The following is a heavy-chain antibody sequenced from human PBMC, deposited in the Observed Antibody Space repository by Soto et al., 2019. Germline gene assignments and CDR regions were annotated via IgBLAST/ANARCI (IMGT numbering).Heavy chain of an antibody. CDR3: ARLRGCYYPRVDYCYVMYV. CDR2: INHSGST. Sequence: SETVSLTCAVHDGSFSGYYWSWIRQRPGKGLEWIGEINHSGSTNYNPSLKSRVTISVDTSKNQFSLKLSSVTAADTAVYYCARLRGCYYPRVDYCYVMYVWGQGTTVIVSS. D-gene: IGHD3-22*01. CDR1: DGSFSGYY. J-gene: IGHJ6*02. V-gene: IGHV4-34*01.